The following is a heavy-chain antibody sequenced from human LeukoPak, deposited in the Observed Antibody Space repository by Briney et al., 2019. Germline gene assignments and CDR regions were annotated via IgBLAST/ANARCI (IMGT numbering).Heavy chain of an antibody. J-gene: IGHJ4*02. CDR1: GYSISSGYY. CDR2: INHSGST. V-gene: IGHV4-38-2*02. Sequence: SETLSLTCSVSGYSISSGYYWSWIRQPPGKGLEWIGKINHSGSTNYNPSLKSRVTISVDTSKNQFSLKLSSVTAADTAVYYCARGVGELVPDYWGQGTLVTVSS. CDR3: ARGVGELVPDY. D-gene: IGHD6-13*01.